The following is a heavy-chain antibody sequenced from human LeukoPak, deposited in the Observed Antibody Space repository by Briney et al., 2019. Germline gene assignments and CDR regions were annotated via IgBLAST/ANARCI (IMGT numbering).Heavy chain of an antibody. CDR1: GYSFASYW. CDR3: ARHTRWGCTDTSCYNDY. Sequence: GESLKISCKGSGYSFASYWIGWVRQMPGKGLQWMGTIYPDDSDTRYSPAFQGQVTISADKSISTAYLQWSDLKASDTAMYYCARHTRWGCTDTSCYNDYWGQGTLVTVSS. CDR2: IYPDDSDT. D-gene: IGHD2-2*02. V-gene: IGHV5-51*01. J-gene: IGHJ4*01.